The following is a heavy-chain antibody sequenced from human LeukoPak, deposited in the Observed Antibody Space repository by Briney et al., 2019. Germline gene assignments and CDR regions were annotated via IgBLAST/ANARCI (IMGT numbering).Heavy chain of an antibody. CDR2: ISSSSSYI. V-gene: IGHV3-21*04. CDR3: AKEAVAGSNFDY. Sequence: GGSLRLSCAASGFTFSSYSMNWVRQAPGKGLEWVSSISSSSSYIYYAASVKGRFTISRDNAKNSLYPQMNSLRAEAAAVYYCAKEAVAGSNFDYWGQGTLVTVSS. CDR1: GFTFSSYS. J-gene: IGHJ4*02. D-gene: IGHD6-19*01.